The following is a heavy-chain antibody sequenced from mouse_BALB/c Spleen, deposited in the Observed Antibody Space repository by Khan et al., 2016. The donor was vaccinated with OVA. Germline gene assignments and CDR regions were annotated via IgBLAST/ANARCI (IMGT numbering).Heavy chain of an antibody. D-gene: IGHD1-3*01. CDR1: GFSFTSYG. Sequence: VQLVESGPGLVAPSQTLSITCTVSGFSFTSYGVHSVRPPLGRGLEWLGVIWACGSTNYNSALLSRLSISKDNSKSKVFLKMNSLQTDDTAMYYCARLEDIWGQGTTLTVSS. J-gene: IGHJ2*01. CDR2: IWACGST. CDR3: ARLEDI. V-gene: IGHV2-9*02.